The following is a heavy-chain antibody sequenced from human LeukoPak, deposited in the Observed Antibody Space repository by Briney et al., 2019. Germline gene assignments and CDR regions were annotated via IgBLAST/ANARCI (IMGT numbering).Heavy chain of an antibody. CDR3: ARMTLYGSGTLH. V-gene: IGHV3-64*02. Sequence: GGSLRLSCAASGFTFSSYSMHWVRQAPGKGLEYVSGISSNGGSTWYAGSVKGRFTISRDNSKSTVNLQLGSLRIEDTAVYHCARMTLYGSGTLHWGQGILVTVSS. CDR1: GFTFSSYS. J-gene: IGHJ4*02. D-gene: IGHD3-10*01. CDR2: ISSNGGST.